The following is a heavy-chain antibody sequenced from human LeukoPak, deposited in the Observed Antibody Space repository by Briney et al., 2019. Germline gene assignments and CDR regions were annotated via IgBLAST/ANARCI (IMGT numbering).Heavy chain of an antibody. CDR2: ISYDGSNK. V-gene: IGHV3-30-3*01. CDR1: GFTFSSYA. Sequence: GGSLRLSCAASGFTFSSYAMHWVRQAPGKGLEWVAVISYDGSNKYYADSVKGRFTISRDNSKNTLYLQMNSLRAEDTAVYYCARDPVQLVEATGWYFDYWGQGTLVTVSS. CDR3: ARDPVQLVEATGWYFDY. J-gene: IGHJ4*02. D-gene: IGHD1-26*01.